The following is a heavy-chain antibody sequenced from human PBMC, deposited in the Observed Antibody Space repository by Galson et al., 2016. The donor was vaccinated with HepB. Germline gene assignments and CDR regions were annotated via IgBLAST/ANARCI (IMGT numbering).Heavy chain of an antibody. CDR2: IKEDGSAK. Sequence: SLRLSCAASGFTFSNYWMSWVRLAPGRGLEWVAHIKEDGSAKYYVDSVKGRFIISRDKPKSTAYMELSSIRTEDTALYYCAREWAPFRIVNPRVRAFDIWGQGTMVTVSS. J-gene: IGHJ3*02. D-gene: IGHD2/OR15-2a*01. CDR3: AREWAPFRIVNPRVRAFDI. CDR1: GFTFSNYW. V-gene: IGHV3-7*03.